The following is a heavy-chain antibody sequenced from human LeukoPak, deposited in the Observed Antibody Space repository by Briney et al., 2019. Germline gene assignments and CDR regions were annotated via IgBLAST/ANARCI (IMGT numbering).Heavy chain of an antibody. Sequence: SETLSLTCTVSGGSISSYYWSWIRQPPGKGLEWIAYIYDSGSTNYNPSLKSRVTISVDMSKNQFSLKLSSVTAADTAVYYCARGSYRFDFWDQGTLVTVSS. CDR2: IYDSGST. J-gene: IGHJ4*02. CDR1: GGSISSYY. V-gene: IGHV4-59*01. CDR3: ARGSYRFDF.